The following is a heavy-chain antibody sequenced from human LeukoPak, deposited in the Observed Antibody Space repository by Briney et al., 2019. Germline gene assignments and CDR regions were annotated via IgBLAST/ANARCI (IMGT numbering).Heavy chain of an antibody. CDR2: ISAYNGNT. CDR3: ARGAIAAAARPGDFQH. CDR1: GGTFSSYA. D-gene: IGHD6-13*01. J-gene: IGHJ1*01. Sequence: VASVKVSCKASGGTFSSYAISWVRQAPGQGLEWMGWISAYNGNTNYAQKLQGRVTMTTDTSTSTAYMELRSLRSDDTAVYYCARGAIAAAARPGDFQHWGQGTLVTVSS. V-gene: IGHV1-18*01.